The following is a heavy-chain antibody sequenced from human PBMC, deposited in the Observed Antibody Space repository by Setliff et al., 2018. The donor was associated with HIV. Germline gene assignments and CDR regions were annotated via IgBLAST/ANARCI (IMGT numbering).Heavy chain of an antibody. Sequence: SETLSLTCTVSGGSISSGDYFLSWIRQAPGKGLEWIGCIYYSGSTNYNPSLKSRVTMSIDTSKNQFSLKLNSVTAADTAVYYCARRFAMIVGQAFDIWGQGTMVTVSS. V-gene: IGHV4-30-4*08. CDR1: GGSISSGDYF. CDR3: ARRFAMIVGQAFDI. J-gene: IGHJ3*02. D-gene: IGHD3-22*01. CDR2: IYYSGST.